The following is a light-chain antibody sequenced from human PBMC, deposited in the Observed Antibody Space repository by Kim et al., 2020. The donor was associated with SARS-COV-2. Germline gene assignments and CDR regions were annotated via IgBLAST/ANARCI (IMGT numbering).Light chain of an antibody. V-gene: IGKV3-20*01. CDR2: GAS. CDR1: QSVSSSY. Sequence: EIVLTQSPGTLSLSPGERATLSCRASQSVSSSYLAWYQQKPGQAPRLLIYGASSRATGIPDRFSGSGSGTDFTLTISRLEPEDFAVYYCKQYSSSPLTFGGGTKVDIK. J-gene: IGKJ4*01. CDR3: KQYSSSPLT.